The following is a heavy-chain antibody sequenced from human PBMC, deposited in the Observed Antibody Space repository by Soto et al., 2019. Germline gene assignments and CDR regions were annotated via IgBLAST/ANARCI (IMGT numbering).Heavy chain of an antibody. J-gene: IGHJ4*02. V-gene: IGHV3-23*01. CDR3: AGSFGDH. CDR2: ITGSGDTT. CDR1: GFTFNNYA. D-gene: IGHD3-10*01. Sequence: PGGSLRLSCAASGFTFNNYAMTGGRQAPGKGLEWVSAITGSGDTTYYADSVKGRFTISRDNFKNTLYLQMNGLRVEDTAIYYCAGSFGDHWGQGTLVTSPQ.